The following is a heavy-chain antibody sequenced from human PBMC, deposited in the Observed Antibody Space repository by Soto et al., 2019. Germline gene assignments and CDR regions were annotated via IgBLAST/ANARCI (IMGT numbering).Heavy chain of an antibody. D-gene: IGHD3-3*01. V-gene: IGHV3-30*18. Sequence: QVQLVEPGGGVVQPGRSLRLSCAASGFTFSSYGMHWVRQAPGKGLEWVAVISYDGSNKYYADSVKGRFTISRDNSKNTLYLQMNSLRAEDTAVYYCAKEFVWSGLTSGYGMDVWGQGTTVTVSS. J-gene: IGHJ6*02. CDR3: AKEFVWSGLTSGYGMDV. CDR1: GFTFSSYG. CDR2: ISYDGSNK.